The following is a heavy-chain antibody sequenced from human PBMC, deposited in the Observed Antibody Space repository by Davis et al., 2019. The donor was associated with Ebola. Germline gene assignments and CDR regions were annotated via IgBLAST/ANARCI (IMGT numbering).Heavy chain of an antibody. CDR2: ISSSGSTI. Sequence: GESLKISCAASGFTFSDYYMSWIRQAPGKGLEWVSYISSSGSTIYYADSVKGRFTISRDNAKNSLYLQMNSLRAEDTAVYYCVRGLLWFGELSIWYFDLWGRGTLVTVSS. CDR1: GFTFSDYY. J-gene: IGHJ2*01. CDR3: VRGLLWFGELSIWYFDL. D-gene: IGHD3-10*01. V-gene: IGHV3-11*04.